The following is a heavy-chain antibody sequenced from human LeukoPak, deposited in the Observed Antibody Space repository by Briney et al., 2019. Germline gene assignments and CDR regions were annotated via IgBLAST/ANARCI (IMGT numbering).Heavy chain of an antibody. D-gene: IGHD3-9*01. Sequence: ASVKVSCKASGYTFTRYYIHWVRQAPGQGLEWMGTINPSGGSTSYAQKFQGRLTVTRDMSTSTVSMELSSLGSEDTAVYYCARDRGVLRYFDWLFEFDYWGQGTLVTVSS. CDR3: ARDRGVLRYFDWLFEFDY. CDR1: GYTFTRYY. J-gene: IGHJ4*02. CDR2: INPSGGST. V-gene: IGHV1-46*01.